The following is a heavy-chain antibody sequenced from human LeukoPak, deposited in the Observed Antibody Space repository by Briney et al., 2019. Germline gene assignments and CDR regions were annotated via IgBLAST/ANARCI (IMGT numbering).Heavy chain of an antibody. Sequence: PGGSLRLSCAASAFTFSRSAMSWVRQPPGKGLEWIGYIYYSGSTNYNPSLKSRVTISVDTSKNQFSLKLSSVTAADTAVYYCARSTAMVIPYFDYWGQGTLVTVSS. CDR2: IYYSGST. V-gene: IGHV4-59*01. J-gene: IGHJ4*02. D-gene: IGHD5-18*01. CDR3: ARSTAMVIPYFDY. CDR1: AFTFSRSA.